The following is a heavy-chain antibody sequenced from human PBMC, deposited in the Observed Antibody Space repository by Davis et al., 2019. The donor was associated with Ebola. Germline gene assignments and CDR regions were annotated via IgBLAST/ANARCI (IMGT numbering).Heavy chain of an antibody. CDR3: AGEFFGVIIPDYYYYIDV. CDR1: GASISSSFFS. D-gene: IGHD3-3*01. Sequence: SETLSLTCNVSGASISSSFFSWTWVRQPAGKGLEWIGHVYTSGSTSYNPSLRGRVTISLDRSKNQFSMNLSSVTAADTAVYYCAGEFFGVIIPDYYYYIDVWGKGTTVTV. V-gene: IGHV4-61*09. J-gene: IGHJ6*03. CDR2: VYTSGST.